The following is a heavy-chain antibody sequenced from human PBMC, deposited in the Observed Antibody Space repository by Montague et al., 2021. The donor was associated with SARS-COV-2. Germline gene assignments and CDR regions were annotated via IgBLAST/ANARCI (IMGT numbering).Heavy chain of an antibody. CDR1: GFTVRSNY. CDR2: IYSGGST. D-gene: IGHD3-10*01. CDR3: ARDQRRYGSGSYYGPHYYYYGMDG. V-gene: IGHV3-66*02. Sequence: SLRLSCAASGFTVRSNYMSWVRQAPGKGLEWVSVIYSGGSTYYADSVKGRFTISRDNSKNTLYLQMNSLRAEDTAVYYCARDQRRYGSGSYYGPHYYYYGMDGWGQGTTVTVSS. J-gene: IGHJ6*02.